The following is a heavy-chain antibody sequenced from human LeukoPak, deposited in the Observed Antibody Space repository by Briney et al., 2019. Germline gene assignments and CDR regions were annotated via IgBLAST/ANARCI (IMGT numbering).Heavy chain of an antibody. CDR2: ISGSGGGT. Sequence: GGSLRLSCAASGFTFSSYGMSWVRQAPGMGLEWVSGISGSGGGTYYADSVKGRFTISRDNSKNSLYLRMNSLRTEDTALYYCAKDMEEVVRGVLDYWGQGTLVTVSS. CDR3: AKDMEEVVRGVLDY. D-gene: IGHD3-10*01. J-gene: IGHJ4*02. CDR1: GFTFSSYG. V-gene: IGHV3-43*02.